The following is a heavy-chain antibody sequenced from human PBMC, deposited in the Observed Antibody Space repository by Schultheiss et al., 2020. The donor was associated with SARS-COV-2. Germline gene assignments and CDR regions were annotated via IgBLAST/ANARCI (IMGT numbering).Heavy chain of an antibody. J-gene: IGHJ1*01. CDR2: IYYSGST. CDR1: GGSISSYY. CDR3: ARTSYRPTTVVTQEAEYFQH. Sequence: SETLSLTCTVSGGSISSYYWSWIRQPPGKGLEWIGYIYYSGSTYYNPSLKSLVTISVDTSKNQFSLKLSSVTAADTAVYYCARTSYRPTTVVTQEAEYFQHWGQGTLVTVSS. D-gene: IGHD4-23*01. V-gene: IGHV4-59*12.